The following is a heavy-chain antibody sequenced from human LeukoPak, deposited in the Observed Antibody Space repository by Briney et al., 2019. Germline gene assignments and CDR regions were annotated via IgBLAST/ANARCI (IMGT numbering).Heavy chain of an antibody. CDR3: ARGWVVPAASTSPDFDY. V-gene: IGHV1-2*04. Sequence: ASVKVSCKASGYTFTGYDMHWVRQAPGQGLEWMGWINPNSGGTNYAQKFQGWVTMARDTSISTAYMELSRLRSDDTAVYYCARGWVVPAASTSPDFDYWGQGTLVTVSS. D-gene: IGHD2-2*01. J-gene: IGHJ4*02. CDR2: INPNSGGT. CDR1: GYTFTGYD.